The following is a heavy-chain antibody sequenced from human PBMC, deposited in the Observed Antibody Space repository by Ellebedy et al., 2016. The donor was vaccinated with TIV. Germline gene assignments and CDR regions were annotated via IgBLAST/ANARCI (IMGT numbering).Heavy chain of an antibody. Sequence: ASVKVSXKASGYTFTSYGISWVRQAPGQGLEWMGWISAYNGNTNYAQKLQGRVTMTTDTSTSTAYMELRSLRSDDTAVYYCAREVGYYGSGSYYHYYGMDVWGQGTTVTVSS. D-gene: IGHD3-10*01. J-gene: IGHJ6*02. CDR1: GYTFTSYG. CDR3: AREVGYYGSGSYYHYYGMDV. CDR2: ISAYNGNT. V-gene: IGHV1-18*01.